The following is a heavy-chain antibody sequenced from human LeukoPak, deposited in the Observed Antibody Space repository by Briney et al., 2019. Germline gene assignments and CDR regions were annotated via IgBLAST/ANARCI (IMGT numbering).Heavy chain of an antibody. J-gene: IGHJ5*02. Sequence: SETLSLTCTVSGGSISSYFWSWIRQPPGKGLEWIGYIHYTGSTNYNPSLKSRVTISVDMSKNPFSLKLSSVTAADTAVYYCAGGFFYGLTVPGSWFDPWGQGTLVTVSS. D-gene: IGHD6-19*01. V-gene: IGHV4-59*01. CDR3: AGGFFYGLTVPGSWFDP. CDR1: GGSISSYF. CDR2: IHYTGST.